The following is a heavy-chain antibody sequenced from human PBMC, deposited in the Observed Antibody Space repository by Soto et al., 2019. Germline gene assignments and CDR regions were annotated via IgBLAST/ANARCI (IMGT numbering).Heavy chain of an antibody. Sequence: ASVKVSCKASGGTFSSYAISWVRQAPGQGLEWMGGIIPIFGTANYAQKFQGRVTITADESTSTAYMELSSLRSEDTAVYYCARAAPNYDFWSGDYYYYGMDVWGQGTTVTVSS. CDR1: GGTFSSYA. CDR3: ARAAPNYDFWSGDYYYYGMDV. CDR2: IIPIFGTA. D-gene: IGHD3-3*01. J-gene: IGHJ6*02. V-gene: IGHV1-69*13.